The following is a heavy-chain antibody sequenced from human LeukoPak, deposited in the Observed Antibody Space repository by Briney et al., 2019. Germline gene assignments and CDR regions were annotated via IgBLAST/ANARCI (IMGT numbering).Heavy chain of an antibody. CDR2: IRYDGSIK. CDR3: AKGGVEMASNDAFDI. D-gene: IGHD5-24*01. V-gene: IGHV3-30*02. J-gene: IGHJ3*02. Sequence: PGGSLRLSCAASGFIFTSYGMHWVRQAPGKGLEWVAFIRYDGSIKFYADSVKGRFTISRDNAKNSLYLQMNSLRAEDMALYYCAKGGVEMASNDAFDIWGQGTMVTVSS. CDR1: GFIFTSYG.